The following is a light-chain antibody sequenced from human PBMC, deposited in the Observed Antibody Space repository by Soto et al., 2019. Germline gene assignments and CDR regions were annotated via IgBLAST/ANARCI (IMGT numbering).Light chain of an antibody. V-gene: IGLV1-51*01. CDR3: GTWNSGLTAVV. CDR2: ENN. J-gene: IGLJ2*01. Sequence: QSVLTQPPSVSAAPGQTVTISCSGSSSNIGNNYVSWYQQLPGTAPKLLIYENNKRPSGIPDRFSGSKSGTSATLGITGLQAEDEADYYCGTWNSGLTAVVFGGGTKLTVL. CDR1: SSNIGNNY.